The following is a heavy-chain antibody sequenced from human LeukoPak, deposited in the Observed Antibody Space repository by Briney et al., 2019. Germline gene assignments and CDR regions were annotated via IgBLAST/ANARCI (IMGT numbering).Heavy chain of an antibody. CDR1: GFTFSSYG. Sequence: PGGSLRLSCAASGFTFSSYGMHWVRQAPGRGLEWVANIKQDGSEKYYVDSVKGRFTISRDNAKNSLYLQMNSLRAEDTAVYYCARASYNWNYGADYWGQGTLVTVSS. V-gene: IGHV3-7*01. CDR2: IKQDGSEK. J-gene: IGHJ4*02. D-gene: IGHD1-7*01. CDR3: ARASYNWNYGADY.